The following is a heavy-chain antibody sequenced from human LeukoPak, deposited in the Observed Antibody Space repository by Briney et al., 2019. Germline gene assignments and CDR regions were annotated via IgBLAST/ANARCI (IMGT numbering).Heavy chain of an antibody. CDR2: IYYSGST. V-gene: IGHV4-59*01. CDR1: GGSISSYY. J-gene: IGHJ4*02. D-gene: IGHD6-19*01. Sequence: PSETLSLTCTVSGGSISSYYWSWNRQPPGKGLEWIGYIYYSGSTNYNPSLKSRVTISVDTSKNQFSLKLSSVTAADTAVYYCARGAVANVNFDYWGQGTLVTVSS. CDR3: ARGAVANVNFDY.